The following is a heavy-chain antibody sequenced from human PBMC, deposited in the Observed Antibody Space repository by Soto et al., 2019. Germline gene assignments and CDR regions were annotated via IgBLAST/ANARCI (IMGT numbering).Heavy chain of an antibody. CDR2: IDSGGST. CDR1: GFTFSNFA. CDR3: AKSGVASGYGPGDY. J-gene: IGHJ4*02. D-gene: IGHD5-12*01. Sequence: GGSLRLSCAASGFTFSNFAMNWVRQAPGKGLEWVSVIDSGGSTYYANSVKGRFTISRDNSKNTLYLQMNSLRGEDTAVYYCAKSGVASGYGPGDYWGQGTLVTVSS. V-gene: IGHV3-23*01.